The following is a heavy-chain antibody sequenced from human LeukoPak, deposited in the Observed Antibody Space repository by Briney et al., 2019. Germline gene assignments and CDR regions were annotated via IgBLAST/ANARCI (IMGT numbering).Heavy chain of an antibody. Sequence: GGSLRLSCAASGFTFSSYAMHWVRQAPGKGLECVANINEDGSNKWHLGSVKGRFTVSRDNARNALYLQMNSLRVEDTAVYYCTRVIVAVPGYFDYFDFWGQGVLVTVSS. J-gene: IGHJ4*02. V-gene: IGHV3-7*01. CDR2: INEDGSNK. D-gene: IGHD6-19*01. CDR3: TRVIVAVPGYFDYFDF. CDR1: GFTFSSYA.